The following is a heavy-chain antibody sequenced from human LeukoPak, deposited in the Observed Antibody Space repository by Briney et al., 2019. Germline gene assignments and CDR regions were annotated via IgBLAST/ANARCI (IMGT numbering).Heavy chain of an antibody. CDR1: GFTISPYW. J-gene: IGHJ4*02. CDR3: ARENTAVPGGDC. CDR2: IKQDGSEK. Sequence: GGSLRLSCAASGFTISPYWMSWVRQAPRKGLEWVANIKQDGSEKYYVDSVKGRFAISRDNAKNSVYLQMNGLRAEDTAVYYCARENTAVPGGDCWGQGTLVTVSS. V-gene: IGHV3-7*01. D-gene: IGHD5-18*01.